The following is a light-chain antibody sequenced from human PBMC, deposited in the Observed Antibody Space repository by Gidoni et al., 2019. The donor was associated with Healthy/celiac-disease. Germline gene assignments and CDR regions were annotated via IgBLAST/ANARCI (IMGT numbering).Light chain of an antibody. Sequence: EIVLPSSAATLSSSPGERATLSCRASQSVSSSYLAWYQQKPGQAPRLLIYGASSRAPGTPDRLSSSRSGTDFTLTISRLEPEDDAVYYCQQYGSSLSWTFGQGTKVEIK. CDR2: GAS. V-gene: IGKV3-20*01. J-gene: IGKJ1*01. CDR1: QSVSSSY. CDR3: QQYGSSLSWT.